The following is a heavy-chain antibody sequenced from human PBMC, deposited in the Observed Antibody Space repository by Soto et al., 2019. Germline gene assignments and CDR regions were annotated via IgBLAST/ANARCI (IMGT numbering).Heavy chain of an antibody. CDR2: TYYRPRWQS. D-gene: IGHD6-6*01. CDR1: GDSVSSNDAT. CDR3: ESLLGNSSVDS. Sequence: QVQLQQSGPGLVKPSQTLSLTCAISGDSVSSNDATWDWIRQSPSRGLEWLGRTYYRPRWQSDYAISVKSRISITPVASHYQVSLQLISVAPYVTAVYYCESLLGNSSVDSWGQGTLVPVSS. V-gene: IGHV6-1*01. J-gene: IGHJ4*02.